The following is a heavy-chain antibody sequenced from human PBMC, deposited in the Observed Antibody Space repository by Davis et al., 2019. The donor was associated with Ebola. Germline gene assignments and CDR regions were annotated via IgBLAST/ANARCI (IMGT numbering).Heavy chain of an antibody. CDR3: ARLGGDLYYYDMDV. D-gene: IGHD2-21*02. CDR1: GYTFTSYA. CDR2: ISAYNGNT. Sequence: ASVKVSCKASGYTFTSYAISWVRQAPGQGLEWMGWISAYNGNTNYAQKLQGRVTMTTDTSTSTAYMELRSLRSDDTAVYYCARLGGDLYYYDMDVWGQGTTVTVSS. J-gene: IGHJ6*02. V-gene: IGHV1-18*01.